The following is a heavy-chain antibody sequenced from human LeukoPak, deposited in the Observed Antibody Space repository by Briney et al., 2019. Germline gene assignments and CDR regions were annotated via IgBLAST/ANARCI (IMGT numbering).Heavy chain of an antibody. J-gene: IGHJ5*02. CDR2: IYHSGSI. V-gene: IGHV4-4*02. Sequence: GSLRLSCAASGFTFSSYSMNWVRQFPGKGLEWIGEIYHSGSINYSPSLKSRVTISVDKSKNQFSLKLSSVTAADTAVYYCARELEIGHTEDGEVWFDPWGQGTLVTVSS. CDR3: ARELEIGHTEDGEVWFDP. D-gene: IGHD5-24*01. CDR1: GFTFSSYSM.